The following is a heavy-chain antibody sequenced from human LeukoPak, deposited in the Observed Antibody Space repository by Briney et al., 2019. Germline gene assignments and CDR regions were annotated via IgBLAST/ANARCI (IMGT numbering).Heavy chain of an antibody. D-gene: IGHD3-16*01. V-gene: IGHV4-59*01. J-gene: IGHJ4*02. Sequence: PSETLSLTCTVSGGSISSYYWSWIRQPPGKGLEWIGYIYYSGSTNYNPSLKSRVTISVDTSKNQFSLKLSSVTAADTAVYYCASYDYVWGSLDYWGQGTLVTVSS. CDR3: ASYDYVWGSLDY. CDR2: IYYSGST. CDR1: GGSISSYY.